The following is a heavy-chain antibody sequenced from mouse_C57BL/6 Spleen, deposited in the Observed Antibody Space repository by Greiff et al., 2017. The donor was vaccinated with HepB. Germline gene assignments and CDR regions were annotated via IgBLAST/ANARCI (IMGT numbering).Heavy chain of an antibody. Sequence: VQLQHSGPELVKPGASVKISCKASGYAFSSSWMNWVKQRPGKGLEWIGRIYPGDGDTNYNGKFKGKATLTADKSSSTAYMQLSSLTSEDSAVYFCARSGSSYDYFDYWGQGTTLTVSS. CDR1: GYAFSSSW. J-gene: IGHJ2*01. V-gene: IGHV1-82*01. D-gene: IGHD1-1*01. CDR2: IYPGDGDT. CDR3: ARSGSSYDYFDY.